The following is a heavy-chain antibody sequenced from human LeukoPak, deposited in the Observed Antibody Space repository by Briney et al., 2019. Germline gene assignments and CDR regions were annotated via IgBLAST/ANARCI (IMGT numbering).Heavy chain of an antibody. V-gene: IGHV3-48*03. CDR1: GFTFSSYE. D-gene: IGHD3-10*02. J-gene: IGHJ6*04. CDR3: AELGMIGGV. CDR2: ISSSGSTI. Sequence: GGSLRLSCAAPGFTFSSYEMNWVRQAPGKGLEWVSYISSSGSTIYYADSVKGRFTISRDNAKNSLCLQMNSLRAEDTAVYYCAELGMIGGVWGKGTTVTISS.